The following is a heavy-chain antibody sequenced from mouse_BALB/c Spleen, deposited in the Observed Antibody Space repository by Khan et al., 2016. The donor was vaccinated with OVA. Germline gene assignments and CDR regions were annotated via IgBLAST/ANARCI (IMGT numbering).Heavy chain of an antibody. J-gene: IGHJ3*01. V-gene: IGHV1-9*01. D-gene: IGHD4-1*01. CDR1: GYTFSSYW. Sequence: QVQLQQSGAELMKPGASVKISCKATGYTFSSYWIEWVKQRPGHGLEWIGEILPGSGSTNYNEKFKGKATFTADTSSNTAYMQLSSLTSADSAVYYCARSEVTGPLAWFAYWGQGTLVTVSA. CDR3: ARSEVTGPLAWFAY. CDR2: ILPGSGST.